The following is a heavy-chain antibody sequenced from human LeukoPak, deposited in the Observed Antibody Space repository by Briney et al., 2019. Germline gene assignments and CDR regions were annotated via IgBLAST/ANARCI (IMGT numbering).Heavy chain of an antibody. CDR2: INHSGST. CDR1: GGSFSGYY. V-gene: IGHV4-34*01. D-gene: IGHD4-17*01. Sequence: SETLFLICAVYGGSFSGYYWSWIRQPPGKGLEWIGEINHSGSTNYNPSLKSRVTISVDTSKNQFSLKLSSVTAADTAVYYCATTLGYGDYGFDYWGQGTLVTVSS. CDR3: ATTLGYGDYGFDY. J-gene: IGHJ4*02.